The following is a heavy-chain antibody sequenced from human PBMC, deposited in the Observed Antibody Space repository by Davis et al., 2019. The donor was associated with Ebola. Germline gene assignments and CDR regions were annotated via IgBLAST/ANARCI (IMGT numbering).Heavy chain of an antibody. Sequence: GESLKISCKGSGYSFTSYWIGWVRQMPGKGLEWMGIIYPGDSDIRYSPSFQGQATISADKSITTAYLQWSSLKASDTAMYYCARRVNSYGYLVDYWGQGTLVTVSS. D-gene: IGHD5-18*01. CDR2: IYPGDSDI. CDR3: ARRVNSYGYLVDY. V-gene: IGHV5-51*01. CDR1: GYSFTSYW. J-gene: IGHJ4*02.